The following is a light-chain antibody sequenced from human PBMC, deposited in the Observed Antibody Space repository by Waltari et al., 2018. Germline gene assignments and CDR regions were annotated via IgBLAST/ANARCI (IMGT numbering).Light chain of an antibody. CDR3: QHNFGTPFT. CDR2: KAS. CDR1: ENVNNF. V-gene: IGKV1-39*01. J-gene: IGKJ4*01. Sequence: DIQMTQSPSSLSASVGDRVTISCRASENVNNFLNWYQQKPGKAPKLLIYKASTLQSGVPSRFSGSGSGTDYTFTISSLQSEDVSTYYCQHNFGTPFTFGGGTKVEIK.